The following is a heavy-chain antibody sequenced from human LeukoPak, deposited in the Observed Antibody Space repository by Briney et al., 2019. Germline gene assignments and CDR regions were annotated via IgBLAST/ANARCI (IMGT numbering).Heavy chain of an antibody. J-gene: IGHJ4*02. D-gene: IGHD1-26*01. CDR3: ARDKVVGATFFDY. Sequence: PGGSLRLSCAASGFTFSSYAMHWVRQAPGKGPEWVANIKQDGTEIYYVDSVKGRFTISRDNAKNSLYLQMNSLRDEDTAVYYCARDKVVGATFFDYWGQGTLVTVSS. CDR1: GFTFSSYA. CDR2: IKQDGTEI. V-gene: IGHV3-7*01.